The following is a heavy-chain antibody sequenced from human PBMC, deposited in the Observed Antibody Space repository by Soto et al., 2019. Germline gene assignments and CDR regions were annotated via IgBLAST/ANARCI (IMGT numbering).Heavy chain of an antibody. CDR3: AKGTMIRGVIISHFDY. D-gene: IGHD3-10*01. J-gene: IGHJ4*02. V-gene: IGHV3-23*01. CDR2: ISGSGSST. Sequence: GGSLRLSCAASGFTFSSYIMSWVRQAPGKGLEWVSAISGSGSSTYYAASVKGRFTISRDNSKNTLYLQMNSLRAEDTAVYYCAKGTMIRGVIISHFDYWGQGTPVTVSS. CDR1: GFTFSSYI.